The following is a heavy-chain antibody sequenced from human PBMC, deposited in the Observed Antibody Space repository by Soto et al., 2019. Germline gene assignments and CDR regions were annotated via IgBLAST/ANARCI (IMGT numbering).Heavy chain of an antibody. CDR3: AKSYLYWSGTSCYVFDF. V-gene: IGHV3-23*01. D-gene: IGHD2-2*01. J-gene: IGHJ4*02. Sequence: PGGSLRLSCAASGFTFSSYAMNWVRQAPGKGLEWVSAISSSGDRTYYADSVKGRFTISRDNSKNTLYLQVNSLRADDTAVYYCAKSYLYWSGTSCYVFDFWGQGTLVTVSS. CDR1: GFTFSSYA. CDR2: ISSSGDRT.